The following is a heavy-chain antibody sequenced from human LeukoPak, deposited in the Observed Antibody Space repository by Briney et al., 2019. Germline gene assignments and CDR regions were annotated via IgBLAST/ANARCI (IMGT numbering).Heavy chain of an antibody. Sequence: SGTLSLTCTLSVGPICSCNWWCRARPRPGKGLECIRESYHMGSTTYNPSVKSRVTISVDKSKNQFYLKLSSVTAADTAVYYCASGRGYSSSWYAHWGQGTLVAVSS. CDR2: SYHMGST. J-gene: IGHJ4*02. CDR1: VGPICSCNW. CDR3: ASGRGYSSSWYAH. D-gene: IGHD6-13*01. V-gene: IGHV4-4*02.